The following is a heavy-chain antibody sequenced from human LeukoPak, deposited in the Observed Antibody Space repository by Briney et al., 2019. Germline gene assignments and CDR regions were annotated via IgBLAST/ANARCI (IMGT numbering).Heavy chain of an antibody. J-gene: IGHJ6*02. V-gene: IGHV3-21*06. CDR3: ARSKGGAQREYGMDI. Sequence: GGSLRLSCAASGFTFKNYGMNWVRQAPGKGLEWVSSISSGSSYIDYADSLQGRFTISRDNAKSSLYLQMNSLRGEDTAVYYCARSKGGAQREYGMDIWGQGTTVTVSS. CDR2: ISSGSSYI. D-gene: IGHD1-1*01. CDR1: GFTFKNYG.